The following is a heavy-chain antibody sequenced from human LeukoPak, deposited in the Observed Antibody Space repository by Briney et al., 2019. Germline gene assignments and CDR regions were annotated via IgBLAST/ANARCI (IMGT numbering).Heavy chain of an antibody. V-gene: IGHV4-39*01. Sequence: SETLSLTCTVSRDSISTSSYYWAWIRQPPGKGLEWIGKIYYSGSTDYNPSLKSRVTISVDTSKNQFSLKLSSVTAADTAIYYCMTRCQMTGRWVDAFDILRQGTMVTVSS. CDR3: MTRCQMTGRWVDAFDI. J-gene: IGHJ3*02. D-gene: IGHD1-1*01. CDR1: RDSISTSSYY. CDR2: IYYSGST.